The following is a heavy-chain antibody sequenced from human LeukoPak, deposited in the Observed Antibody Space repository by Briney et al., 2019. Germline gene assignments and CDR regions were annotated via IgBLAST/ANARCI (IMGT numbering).Heavy chain of an antibody. V-gene: IGHV1-46*01. J-gene: IGHJ4*02. D-gene: IGHD2-21*01. Sequence: ASVKVSCKASGYTFTSNYIHWVRQAPGQGLEWMGMIYPRDGSTSYAQKFQGRVTMTRDTSTSTVYMELSSLRSEDAAVYYCARGRNVVAVDYWGQGTLVTVSS. CDR3: ARGRNVVAVDY. CDR2: IYPRDGST. CDR1: GYTFTSNY.